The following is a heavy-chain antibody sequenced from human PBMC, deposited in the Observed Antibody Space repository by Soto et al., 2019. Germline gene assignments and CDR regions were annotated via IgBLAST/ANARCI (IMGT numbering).Heavy chain of an antibody. CDR2: ISYDGSNK. J-gene: IGHJ6*02. V-gene: IGHV3-30-3*01. Sequence: QVQLVESGGGVVQPGRSLRLSCAASGFTFSSYAMHWVRQAQGKGLEWVAVISYDGSNKYYADSVKGRFTISRDNSKNTLYLQMNSLRAEDTAVYYCARPDNSGWYPPYSYYGMHVWGQGTTVTVSS. D-gene: IGHD6-19*01. CDR1: GFTFSSYA. CDR3: ARPDNSGWYPPYSYYGMHV.